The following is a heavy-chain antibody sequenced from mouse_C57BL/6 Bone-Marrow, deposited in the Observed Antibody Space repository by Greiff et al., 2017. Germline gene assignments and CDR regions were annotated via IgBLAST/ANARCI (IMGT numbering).Heavy chain of an antibody. V-gene: IGHV1-15*01. D-gene: IGHD2-3*01. CDR3: TRDGRYFDY. J-gene: IGHJ2*01. CDR2: IDPETGGT. CDR1: GYTFTDYE. Sequence: VQLQESGAELVRPGASVTLSCKASGYTFTDYEMHWVKQTPVQGLEWIGAIDPETGGTDYNQKFKGKAILTADKSSSTAYMELRSLTSEDSAVYCCTRDGRYFDYWGQGTTLTVSS.